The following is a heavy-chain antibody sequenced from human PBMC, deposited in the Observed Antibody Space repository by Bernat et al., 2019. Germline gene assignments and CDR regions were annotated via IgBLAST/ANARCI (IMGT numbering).Heavy chain of an antibody. Sequence: QLQLQESGPGLVKPSETLSLTCTVSGGSISSSSYYWGWIRQPPGKGLEWIGSIYYSGSTYYNPSLKSRVTISVDTSKNQFSLKLRSVTAADTAVYYCARHLPEYYRSGSYYKPPNWFDPWGQGTLVTVSS. V-gene: IGHV4-39*01. CDR3: ARHLPEYYRSGSYYKPPNWFDP. CDR1: GGSISSSSYY. CDR2: IYYSGST. D-gene: IGHD3-10*01. J-gene: IGHJ5*02.